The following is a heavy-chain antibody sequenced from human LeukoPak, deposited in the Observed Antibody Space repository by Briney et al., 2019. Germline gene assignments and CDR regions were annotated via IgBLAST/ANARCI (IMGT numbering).Heavy chain of an antibody. CDR3: ARVLVTVIVAYPLDY. CDR1: GFTFSSYA. J-gene: IGHJ4*02. D-gene: IGHD3-22*01. CDR2: ISYDGSNK. Sequence: GGSLRLSCAASGFTFSSYAMHWVRQAPGKGLEWVAVISYDGSNKYYADFVRGRFTISRDNSRNTLYLQMNSLRAEDTAVYFCARVLVTVIVAYPLDYWGQGTLVAVSS. V-gene: IGHV3-30*04.